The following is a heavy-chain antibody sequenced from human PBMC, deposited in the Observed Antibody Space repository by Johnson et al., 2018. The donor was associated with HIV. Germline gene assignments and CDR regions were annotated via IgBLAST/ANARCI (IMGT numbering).Heavy chain of an antibody. CDR2: ISYDGSNK. Sequence: QVQLVESGGGVVQPGRSLRLSCAASGFTFSSYAMHWVLQAPGKGLEWVAVISYDGSNKYYADSVKGRFTISRDNSKNTLYLQMNSLRAEDTAVYYCARDPDVTPGAFDIWGQGTMVTVSS. CDR1: GFTFSSYA. D-gene: IGHD2-15*01. J-gene: IGHJ3*02. CDR3: ARDPDVTPGAFDI. V-gene: IGHV3-30*04.